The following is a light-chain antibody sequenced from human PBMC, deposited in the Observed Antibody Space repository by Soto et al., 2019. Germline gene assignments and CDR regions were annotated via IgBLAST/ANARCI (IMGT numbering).Light chain of an antibody. CDR2: EVT. V-gene: IGLV2-8*01. CDR1: SSDVGGYNY. CDR3: CSYAGSNNLKV. Sequence: QSVLTQPPSASGSPGQSVTISCTGTSSDVGGYNYVSWYQQHPGKAPKLMIYEVTKLPSGVPDRFSGSKSGNTASLTVSGLQAEDEADYYCCSYAGSNNLKVFGTGTKLTVL. J-gene: IGLJ1*01.